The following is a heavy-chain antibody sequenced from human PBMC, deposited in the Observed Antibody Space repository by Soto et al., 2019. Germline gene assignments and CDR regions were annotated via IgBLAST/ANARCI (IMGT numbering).Heavy chain of an antibody. J-gene: IGHJ4*02. D-gene: IGHD2-15*01. Sequence: ETLSLTCTVSGGSISSSSYYWGWIRQPPGKGLEWIGSIYYSGSTYYNPSLKSRVTISVDTSKNQFSLKLSSVTAADTAVYYCVVRVVAAALGIGFDYWGQGTLVTVSS. CDR1: GGSISSSSYY. CDR2: IYYSGST. CDR3: VVRVVAAALGIGFDY. V-gene: IGHV4-39*01.